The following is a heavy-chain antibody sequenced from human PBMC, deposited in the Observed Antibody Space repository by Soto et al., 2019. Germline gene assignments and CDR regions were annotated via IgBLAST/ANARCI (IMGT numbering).Heavy chain of an antibody. V-gene: IGHV3-11*05. J-gene: IGHJ6*02. D-gene: IGHD1-26*01. CDR1: GFTFSDYY. CDR2: ISSSSSYT. CDR3: ARGIGRRNYYGMDV. Sequence: QVQLVESGGGLVKPGGSLRLSCAASGFTFSDYYMSWIRQAPGKGLEWVSYISSSSSYTNYADSVKGRFTISRGNAKNSLYLQMNSRRAEDTAVYYCARGIGRRNYYGMDVWGQGTTVTVSS.